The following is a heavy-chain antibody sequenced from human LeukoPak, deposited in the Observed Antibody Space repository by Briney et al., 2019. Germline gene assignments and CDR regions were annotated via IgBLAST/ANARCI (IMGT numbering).Heavy chain of an antibody. CDR2: ISTDNVNT. CDR1: GYTFSSYG. J-gene: IGHJ4*02. D-gene: IGHD1-26*01. Sequence: ASVKVSCKASGYTFSSYGFTRVRQAPGQGLEWMGWISTDNVNTNYAQNFQGRVTMSTDTSTSTGYMELRSLRSDDTAGYYCARGSALDYWGQGDLVTVSS. CDR3: ARGSALDY. V-gene: IGHV1-18*01.